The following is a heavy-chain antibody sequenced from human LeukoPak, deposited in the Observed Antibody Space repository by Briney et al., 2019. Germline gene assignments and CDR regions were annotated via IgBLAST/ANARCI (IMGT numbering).Heavy chain of an antibody. Sequence: ASVKVSCKPSGYTFTSYGISWVREAPGQGLEWMGWISAYSGNTNNAQKLQGRVTMTTDTSTSTAYMELRSLRSDDTAVYYCARVRSLYCSSTTCSDIDYYYYMDVWGKGTTVTVSS. CDR1: GYTFTSYG. CDR2: ISAYSGNT. CDR3: ARVRSLYCSSTTCSDIDYYYYMDV. J-gene: IGHJ6*03. D-gene: IGHD2-2*01. V-gene: IGHV1-18*01.